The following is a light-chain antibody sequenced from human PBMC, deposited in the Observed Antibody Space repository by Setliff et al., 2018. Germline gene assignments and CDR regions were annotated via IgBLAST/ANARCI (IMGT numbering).Light chain of an antibody. CDR3: CSYTGTSTPYV. J-gene: IGLJ1*01. CDR1: GSDVGAYKF. V-gene: IGLV2-14*01. Sequence: QSVLTQPASVSGSPGQSIAVSCTGSGSDVGAYKFVSWYQQRPGKAPRLMIYDVSNRPSGVSDRFSGSKSGNTASLTISGLQAEDEADYHCCSYTGTSTPYVFGTGTKVTVL. CDR2: DVS.